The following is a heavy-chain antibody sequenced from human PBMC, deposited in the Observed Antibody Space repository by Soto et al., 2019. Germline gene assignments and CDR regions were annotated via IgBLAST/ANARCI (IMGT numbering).Heavy chain of an antibody. D-gene: IGHD3-10*01. Sequence: EVQLVETGGGLIQPGGSLRLSCEASGFTVSSNYMSWVRQAPGKGLEWVAVIYSGGSTYYADSVKGRFTISRDNSKNTLYLQMNSLRAEDTAVYYCARDPGRYSGSENDWGQGTLVTVSS. CDR2: IYSGGST. CDR3: ARDPGRYSGSEND. J-gene: IGHJ4*02. V-gene: IGHV3-53*02. CDR1: GFTVSSNY.